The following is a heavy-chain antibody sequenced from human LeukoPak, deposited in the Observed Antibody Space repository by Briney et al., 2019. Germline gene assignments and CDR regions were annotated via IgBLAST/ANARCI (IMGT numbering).Heavy chain of an antibody. CDR1: GFTFSSYW. J-gene: IGHJ3*01. Sequence: GGSLRLSCAASGFTFSSYWMHWVRQAPGKGLEWVAFKRYDGTNEDYADSVKGRFTISRDNSKNTVSLQMNSLRTDDTAVYYCAKDGTGLTTRIHGFDVWGQGTLVTVTA. D-gene: IGHD3-22*01. CDR3: AKDGTGLTTRIHGFDV. V-gene: IGHV3-30*02. CDR2: KRYDGTNE.